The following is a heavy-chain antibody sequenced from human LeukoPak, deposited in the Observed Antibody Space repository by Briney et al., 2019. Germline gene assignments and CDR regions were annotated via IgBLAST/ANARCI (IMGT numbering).Heavy chain of an antibody. J-gene: IGHJ3*02. CDR2: IFYSGST. CDR3: ARGGLISLAYTPLGAFDI. Sequence: SETLSLTCTVSSGSISTSNYYWGWVRQPPGKALEWIGNIFYSGSTYYSPSLKSRVTISLDTSKNQFSLQLNSVTPEDTAVYYCARGGLISLAYTPLGAFDIWGQGTMVSVSS. D-gene: IGHD3-16*01. CDR1: SGSISTSNYY. V-gene: IGHV4-39*07.